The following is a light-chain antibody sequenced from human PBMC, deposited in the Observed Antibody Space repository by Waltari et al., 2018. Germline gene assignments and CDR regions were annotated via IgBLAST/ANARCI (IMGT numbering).Light chain of an antibody. V-gene: IGKV4-1*01. CDR1: QSVLYSSNSKNY. CDR3: QQYYTIPLT. Sequence: DIVMTQSPDSLPVSLGERAAINCTSSQSVLYSSNSKNYLAWYQQKAGQPPKLLIAWASIRESGVPGRCSGSGSGTHFTLTISSLQAEDVAVYYCQQYYTIPLTFGGGTKVEIK. J-gene: IGKJ4*01. CDR2: WAS.